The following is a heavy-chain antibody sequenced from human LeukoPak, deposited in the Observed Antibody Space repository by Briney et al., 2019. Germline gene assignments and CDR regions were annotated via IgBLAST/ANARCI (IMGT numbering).Heavy chain of an antibody. CDR2: INHSGST. V-gene: IGHV4-34*01. J-gene: IGHJ4*02. Sequence: SETLSLTCAVYGGSFSGYYWSWMRQPPGKGLEWIGEINHSGSTNYNPSLKSRVTISVDTSKNQFSLKLSSVTAADTAVYYCARNPLGYSSYWGQGTLVTVSS. D-gene: IGHD5-18*01. CDR1: GGSFSGYY. CDR3: ARNPLGYSSY.